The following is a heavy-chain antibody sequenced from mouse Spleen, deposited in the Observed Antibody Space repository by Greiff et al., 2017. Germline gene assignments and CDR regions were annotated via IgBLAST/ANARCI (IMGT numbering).Heavy chain of an antibody. J-gene: IGHJ3*01. CDR3: ARAIDYDGFAF. CDR1: GFTFSDYG. CDR2: ISSGSSTI. Sequence: EVQLVESGGGLVKPGGSLKLSCAASGFTFSDYGMHWVRQAPEKGLEWVAYISSGSSTIYYADTVKGRFTISRDNAKNTLFLQMTSLRSEDTAMYYCARAIDYDGFAFWGQGTLVTVSA. V-gene: IGHV5-17*01. D-gene: IGHD2-4*01.